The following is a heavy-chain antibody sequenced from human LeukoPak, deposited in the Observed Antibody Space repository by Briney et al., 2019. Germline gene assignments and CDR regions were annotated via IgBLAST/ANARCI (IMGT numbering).Heavy chain of an antibody. CDR1: GYSISSGYY. V-gene: IGHV4-38-2*02. Sequence: SETLSLTCTVSGYSISSGYYWGWIRQPPGKGLEWIGSIYHSGSTYYNPSLKSRVTISVDTSKNQFSLKLSSVTAADTAVYYCARDPSYDSSGLSLDYWGQGTLVTVSS. J-gene: IGHJ4*02. CDR2: IYHSGST. D-gene: IGHD3-22*01. CDR3: ARDPSYDSSGLSLDY.